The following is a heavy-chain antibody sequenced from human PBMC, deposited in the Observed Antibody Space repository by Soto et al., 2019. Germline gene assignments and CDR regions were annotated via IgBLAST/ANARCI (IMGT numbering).Heavy chain of an antibody. J-gene: IGHJ4*02. CDR2: ISSSSSYI. CDR3: ARGGPYCSGATCYSFDY. D-gene: IGHD2-15*01. Sequence: EVQLVESGGGLVKPGGSLRLSCAASGFAFSSFTMNWVRQAPGKGLEWVSSISSSSSYIYYTDSLEGRFTISRDNAKNSLYLQMDSLRGEDTAVYYCARGGPYCSGATCYSFDYWGQGTLVIVSS. V-gene: IGHV3-21*01. CDR1: GFAFSSFT.